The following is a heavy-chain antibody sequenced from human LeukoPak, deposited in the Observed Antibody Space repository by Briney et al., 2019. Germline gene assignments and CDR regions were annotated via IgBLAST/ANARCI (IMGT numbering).Heavy chain of an antibody. CDR2: IYYSGST. D-gene: IGHD3-22*01. J-gene: IGHJ3*02. V-gene: IGHV4-59*01. Sequence: PSETLSLTCTVSGGSISSYYWSWIRQPPGKGLEWIGYIYYSGSTNYNPSLKSRATISVDTSKNQVPLTLSSVTAAATAVYYCASYTYYYDSSGYPAGAFDIWGQGTMVTVSS. CDR3: ASYTYYYDSSGYPAGAFDI. CDR1: GGSISSYY.